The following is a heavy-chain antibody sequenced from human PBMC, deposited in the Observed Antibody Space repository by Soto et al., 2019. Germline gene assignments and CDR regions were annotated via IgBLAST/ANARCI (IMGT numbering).Heavy chain of an antibody. Sequence: QVELVQSGAEVKKPGSSVKVSCKASGGNFITFAISWVRQAPGQGLEWMGEIIPISSTTKSAHKFQDRVTISADGSSSTVHMELRSLNSEDTDIYFCAKNLGIDPFGSYGVDVWGQGTTVTVSS. J-gene: IGHJ6*02. V-gene: IGHV1-69*01. CDR3: AKNLGIDPFGSYGVDV. CDR2: IIPISSTT. CDR1: GGNFITFA. D-gene: IGHD7-27*01.